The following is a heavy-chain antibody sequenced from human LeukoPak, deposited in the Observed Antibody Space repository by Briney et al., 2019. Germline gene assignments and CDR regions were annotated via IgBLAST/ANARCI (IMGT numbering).Heavy chain of an antibody. V-gene: IGHV4-59*01. CDR3: ARVGYSSSSSAFDI. CDR1: GGSISSYY. Sequence: PSETLSLTCTVSGGSISSYYWSWIRQPPGKGLEWIGYIYYSGGTNYNPSRKSRVTISVDTSKNQFSLKLSSVTAADTAVYYCARVGYSSSSSAFDISRQGTMVTVSS. D-gene: IGHD6-6*01. J-gene: IGHJ3*02. CDR2: IYYSGGT.